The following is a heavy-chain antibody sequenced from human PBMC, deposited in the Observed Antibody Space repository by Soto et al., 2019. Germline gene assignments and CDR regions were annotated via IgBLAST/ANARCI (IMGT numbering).Heavy chain of an antibody. CDR2: ISSSSSTI. CDR3: ARGGGCSGGSCNFDY. D-gene: IGHD2-15*01. CDR1: GFTFSSYS. V-gene: IGHV3-48*01. J-gene: IGHJ4*02. Sequence: GGSLRLSCAASGFTFSSYSMNWVRQAPGKGLEWVSYISSSSSTIYYADSVKGRFTISRDNAKNSLYLQMNSLRAEDKAVYYCARGGGCSGGSCNFDYWGQGTLVTVSS.